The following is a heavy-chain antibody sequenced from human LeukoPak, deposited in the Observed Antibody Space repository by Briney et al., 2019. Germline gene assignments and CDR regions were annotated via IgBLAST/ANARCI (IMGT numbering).Heavy chain of an antibody. Sequence: GGSLRLSCAASGFTFSSYWMHWVRQAPGKGLVWVSRIKSDGSNIVYADSVKGRFTISRDNAKNSLYLQMNSLRAEDTAVYYCARERFSPDHAFDIWGQGTMVTVSS. D-gene: IGHD3-3*01. CDR2: IKSDGSNI. CDR3: ARERFSPDHAFDI. J-gene: IGHJ3*02. V-gene: IGHV3-74*01. CDR1: GFTFSSYW.